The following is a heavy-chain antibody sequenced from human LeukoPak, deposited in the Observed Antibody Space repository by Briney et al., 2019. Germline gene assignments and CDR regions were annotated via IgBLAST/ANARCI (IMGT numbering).Heavy chain of an antibody. CDR2: IWYDGSNK. V-gene: IGHV3-33*01. CDR3: AREADSSGSRYYYYGMDV. Sequence: GGSLRLSCAASGFTFSSYGMYWVRQAPGKGLEWVAVIWYDGSNKYYADSVKGRFTISRDNSKNTLYLQMNSLRAEDTAVYYCAREADSSGSRYYYYGMDVWGQGTTVTVSS. CDR1: GFTFSSYG. J-gene: IGHJ6*02. D-gene: IGHD3-22*01.